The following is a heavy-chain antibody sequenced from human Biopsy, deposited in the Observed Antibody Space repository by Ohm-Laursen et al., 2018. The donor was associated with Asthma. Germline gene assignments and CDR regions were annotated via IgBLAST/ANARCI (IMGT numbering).Heavy chain of an antibody. CDR1: GYTFTSYY. V-gene: IGHV1-46*01. CDR3: PRASYDILTGYYNYFDY. Sequence: GASVKVSCKASGYTFTSYYMHWVRQAPGQGLEWMGIINPSGGSTSYAQKFQGRVTMTRDTSTSTVYMELSSLRSKNTAVYYCPRASYDILTGYYNYFDYWGQGTLVTVSS. J-gene: IGHJ4*02. CDR2: INPSGGST. D-gene: IGHD3-9*01.